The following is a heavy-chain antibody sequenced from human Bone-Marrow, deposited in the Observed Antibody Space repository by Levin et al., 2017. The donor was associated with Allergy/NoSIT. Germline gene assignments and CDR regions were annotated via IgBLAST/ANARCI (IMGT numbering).Heavy chain of an antibody. CDR3: ARVGDLATSGWTDWYVDP. CDR1: GFMFSNSG. V-gene: IGHV3-33*01. Sequence: GESLKISCVASGFMFSNSGMHWVRQAPGKGLEWVAVIWFDESNKYYADSVKGRFTISRDNSKNTMYLQMNSLRAEDTAVYYCARVGDLATSGWTDWYVDPWGRGTLVTVSS. D-gene: IGHD6-19*01. J-gene: IGHJ2*01. CDR2: IWFDESNK.